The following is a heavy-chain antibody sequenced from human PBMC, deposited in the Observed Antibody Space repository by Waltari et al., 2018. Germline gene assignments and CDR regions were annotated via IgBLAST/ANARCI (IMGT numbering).Heavy chain of an antibody. V-gene: IGHV1-8*01. J-gene: IGHJ4*02. CDR2: MKPNSGNT. D-gene: IGHD2-15*01. CDR1: GYTFTSYD. Sequence: QVQLVQSGAEVKKPGASVKVSCKASGYTFTSYDINWVRQATGQGLEWMGWMKPNSGNTGDAQKFQGRVTMTRNNSISTAYMELRSLRSEDTAVDYCARGHGVVVVAPGYWGQGTLVTVSS. CDR3: ARGHGVVVVAPGY.